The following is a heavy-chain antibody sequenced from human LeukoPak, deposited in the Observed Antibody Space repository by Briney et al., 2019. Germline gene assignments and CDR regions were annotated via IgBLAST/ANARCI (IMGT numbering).Heavy chain of an antibody. D-gene: IGHD3-10*01. CDR3: ARGGITMVRGVIAYFDY. CDR2: IYYSGST. CDR1: GGSISSGGYY. J-gene: IGHJ4*02. Sequence: SQTLSLTCTVSGGSISSGGYYWSWIRQHPGKGLEWIGYIYYSGSTYYNPSLKSRVTISVDTSKNQFSLKLSSVTAADTAVYYCARGGITMVRGVIAYFDYWGQGTLVTVSS. V-gene: IGHV4-31*03.